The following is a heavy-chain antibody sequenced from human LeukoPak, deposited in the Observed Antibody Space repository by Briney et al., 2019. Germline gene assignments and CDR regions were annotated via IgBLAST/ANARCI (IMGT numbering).Heavy chain of an antibody. Sequence: PGGSLRLSCAASGFTFSSYSMNWVRQAPGKGLEWVSYISSSSSTIYYADSVKGRFTISRDNAKNSLYLQMNSLRAEDTAVYYCARDRCSSTSCYPDYYYYMDVWGKGTTVTVSS. CDR3: ARDRCSSTSCYPDYYYYMDV. D-gene: IGHD2-2*01. V-gene: IGHV3-48*01. CDR1: GFTFSSYS. CDR2: ISSSSSTI. J-gene: IGHJ6*03.